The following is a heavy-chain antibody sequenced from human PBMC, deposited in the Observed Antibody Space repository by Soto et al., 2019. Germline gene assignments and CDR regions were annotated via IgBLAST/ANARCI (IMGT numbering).Heavy chain of an antibody. CDR1: GYTFTSYG. CDR2: ISAYNGNT. D-gene: IGHD2-15*01. Sequence: ASVKVSCKASGYTFTSYGISWVRQAPGQGLEWMGWISAYNGNTNYAQKLQGRVTMTTDTSTSTAYMELRSLRSDDTAVYYCARYCSGGSCYSASFDYWGQGTRVTVSS. J-gene: IGHJ4*02. CDR3: ARYCSGGSCYSASFDY. V-gene: IGHV1-18*01.